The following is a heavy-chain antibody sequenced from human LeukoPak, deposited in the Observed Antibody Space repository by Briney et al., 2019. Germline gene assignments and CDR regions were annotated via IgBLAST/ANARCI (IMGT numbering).Heavy chain of an antibody. CDR2: INPNSGNT. Sequence: ASVKVSCKASGYALTGHYMHWVRQAPGQGLEWMGWINPNSGNTGYAQKFQGRVTMTRNTSISTAYMELSSLRSEDTAVYYCARFDYGDYYYGMDVWGQGTTVTVSS. J-gene: IGHJ6*02. V-gene: IGHV1-8*02. D-gene: IGHD4-17*01. CDR3: ARFDYGDYYYGMDV. CDR1: GYALTGHY.